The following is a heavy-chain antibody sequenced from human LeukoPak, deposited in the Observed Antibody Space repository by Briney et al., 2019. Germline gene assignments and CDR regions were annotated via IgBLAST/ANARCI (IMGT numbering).Heavy chain of an antibody. CDR1: ADSFSSHH. J-gene: IGHJ3*02. CDR3: ARDLVTVTKGFDI. CDR2: ISYIGST. Sequence: SETLSHTCAVSADSFSSHHWTWIRQAPGKGLEWIGYISYIGSTNYNPSLKSRVTISIDTSKNQFSLKLSSVTAADTAVYYCARDLVTVTKGFDIWGQGTMVSVSS. D-gene: IGHD4-17*01. V-gene: IGHV4-59*11.